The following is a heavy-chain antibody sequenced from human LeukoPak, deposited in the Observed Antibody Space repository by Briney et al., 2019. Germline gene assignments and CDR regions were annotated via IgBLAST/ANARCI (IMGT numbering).Heavy chain of an antibody. CDR2: IINDGSYT. D-gene: IGHD2-2*01. CDR3: ATDDKYAPSS. CDR1: GLTFSSHW. V-gene: IGHV3-74*01. Sequence: GGSLRLSCAASGLTFSSHWMHWVRPAPGKGLMWVSHIINDGSYTTYADSVKGRFTISRDNAKNTVYLQMNSLRAEDTAVYYCATDDKYAPSSWGQGTLVTVSS. J-gene: IGHJ5*02.